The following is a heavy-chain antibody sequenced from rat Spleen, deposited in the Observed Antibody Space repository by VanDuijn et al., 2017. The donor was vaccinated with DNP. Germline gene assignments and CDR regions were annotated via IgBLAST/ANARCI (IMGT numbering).Heavy chain of an antibody. J-gene: IGHJ2*01. CDR1: GFSLTSYG. Sequence: QVQLKESGPGLVQPSQTLSLTCTVSGFSLTSYGVSWVRQPPGMGLEWIAAISSGGNTYYNSAIKSRLTISRDTSKSQVFLKMNWLQSEDTAMYFCARNRGGLSYWGQGVMVTVSS. D-gene: IGHD4-3*01. V-gene: IGHV2S8*01. CDR3: ARNRGGLSY. CDR2: ISSGGNT.